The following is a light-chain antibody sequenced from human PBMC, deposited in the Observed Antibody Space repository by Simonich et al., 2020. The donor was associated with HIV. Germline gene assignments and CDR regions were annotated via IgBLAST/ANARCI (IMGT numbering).Light chain of an antibody. CDR1: TSDVGNYNL. J-gene: IGLJ2*01. Sequence: QSALTQPASVSGSPGQSITISCTGTTSDVGNYNLVSWYQQHPGKAPKLMIYEGTKRPSGVSNRFSGSKSGNTASLTISGLQAEDEADYYCCSYVDSNTLVFGGGTKLTVL. CDR3: CSYVDSNTLV. CDR2: EGT. V-gene: IGLV2-23*01.